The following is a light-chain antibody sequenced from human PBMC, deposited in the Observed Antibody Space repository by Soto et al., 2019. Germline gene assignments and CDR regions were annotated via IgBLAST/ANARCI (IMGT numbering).Light chain of an antibody. V-gene: IGKV1-27*01. CDR2: AAS. J-gene: IGKJ3*01. CDR1: QGIRNF. Sequence: DIQMTQSPTSLSASVGDRVTITCRASQGIRNFVAWYQQKPGKAPKLLIYAASTLQSGVPSRFSGSGSGTDFPPTINSLQPEDVATYSCQKYSSGPVFGPGTKVEIK. CDR3: QKYSSGPV.